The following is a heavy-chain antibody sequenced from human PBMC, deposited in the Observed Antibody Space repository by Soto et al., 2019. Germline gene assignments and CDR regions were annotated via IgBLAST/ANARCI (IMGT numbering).Heavy chain of an antibody. J-gene: IGHJ4*02. D-gene: IGHD2-15*01. Sequence: EVQLVESGGDLVQPGGSLRLSCVASGFSFSSYSMNWVRQAPGKGLEWVSDISSSSSTIDYADSVKGRFTISRDNAKNSLYLQMNSLRAEDTAVYYCARDREYCSGGRCYETGSDYWGQGTLVTVSS. CDR1: GFSFSSYS. CDR3: ARDREYCSGGRCYETGSDY. V-gene: IGHV3-48*01. CDR2: ISSSSSTI.